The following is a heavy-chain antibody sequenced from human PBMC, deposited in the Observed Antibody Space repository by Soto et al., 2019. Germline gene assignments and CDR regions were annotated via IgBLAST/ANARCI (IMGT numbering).Heavy chain of an antibody. V-gene: IGHV4-34*01. CDR2: VNHSGRT. J-gene: IGHJ6*02. CDR3: ARVKVVEATFYYYYAMDV. CDR1: GGSFSGYY. D-gene: IGHD1-26*01. Sequence: QVQLQQWGAGMLKPSETLSLTCAVYGGSFSGYYWSWIRQPPGKGLEWIGEVNHSGRTNYNPSLRSRVTIPVDTSKNQFSLKLTSVTAADTAVYYCARVKVVEATFYYYYAMDVWGQGTTVTVSS.